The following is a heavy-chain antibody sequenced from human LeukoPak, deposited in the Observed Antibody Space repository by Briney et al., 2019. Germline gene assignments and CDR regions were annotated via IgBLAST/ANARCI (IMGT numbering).Heavy chain of an antibody. CDR1: GFTFSSYS. CDR3: AKDRAILGARRSPFDY. D-gene: IGHD1-26*01. J-gene: IGHJ4*02. CDR2: ISSSSSYI. Sequence: PGGSLRLSCAASGFTFSSYSMNWVRQAPGKGLEWVSSISSSSSYIYYADSVTGRFTISRDNAKNSLYLQMNSLRAEDTAVYYCAKDRAILGARRSPFDYWGQGTLVTVSS. V-gene: IGHV3-21*01.